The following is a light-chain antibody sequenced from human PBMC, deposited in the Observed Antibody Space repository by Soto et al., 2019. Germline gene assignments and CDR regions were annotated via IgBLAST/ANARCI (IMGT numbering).Light chain of an antibody. V-gene: IGKV3-15*01. Sequence: PATLSVSPGERATLSCRASQSVSSDLAWYQQKPGQAPTLLIYGASIRATGVPARFSGSGSGTDFTLTIDSLQSEDVADYYCQQYFRWPPWTFGQGTKVDIK. CDR3: QQYFRWPPWT. J-gene: IGKJ1*01. CDR1: QSVSSD. CDR2: GAS.